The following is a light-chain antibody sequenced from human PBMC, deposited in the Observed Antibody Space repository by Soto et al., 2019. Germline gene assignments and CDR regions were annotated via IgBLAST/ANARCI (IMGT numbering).Light chain of an antibody. J-gene: IGKJ4*01. V-gene: IGKV1-12*01. CDR3: QQYDNYKPLT. CDR1: QSISIW. Sequence: DVQMTQSPSSVSASVGDRVTITCRASQSISIWLAWYQQKPGTAPNLLIFTASYLQSGVPSRFSGRRSGTQFTLTINGLQPDDFATYYCQQYDNYKPLTFGGGTKVDIK. CDR2: TAS.